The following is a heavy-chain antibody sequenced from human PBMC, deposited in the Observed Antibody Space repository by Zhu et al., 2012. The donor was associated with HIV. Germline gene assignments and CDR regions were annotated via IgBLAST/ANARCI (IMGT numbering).Heavy chain of an antibody. Sequence: EVQLVESGGVVVQPGGSLRLSCAASGFTFDDYTMHWVRQAPGKGLEWVSLISWDGGSTYYADSVKGRFTISRDNSKNSLYLQMNSLRTEDTALYYCAKDIMAGAVAGGAFDIVGPRDKWSPSLQ. D-gene: IGHD6-19*01. CDR1: GFTFDDYT. J-gene: IGHJ3*02. V-gene: IGHV3-43*01. CDR2: ISWDGGST. CDR3: AKDIMAGAVAGGAFDI.